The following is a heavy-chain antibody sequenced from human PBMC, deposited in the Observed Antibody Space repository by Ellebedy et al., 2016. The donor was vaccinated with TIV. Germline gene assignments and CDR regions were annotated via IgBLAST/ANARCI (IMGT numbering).Heavy chain of an antibody. CDR3: ATRRYGSFDN. CDR1: GFTFSSYA. Sequence: GESLKISXAASGFTFSSYAMSWVRQAPGKGLEWVSAISGSGGRTSYADSVNGRFSISRDNSRHTLYLQMNSLRAEDTAVYYCATRRYGSFDNWGQGTTVTVSS. CDR2: ISGSGGRT. V-gene: IGHV3-23*01. D-gene: IGHD4-17*01. J-gene: IGHJ3*02.